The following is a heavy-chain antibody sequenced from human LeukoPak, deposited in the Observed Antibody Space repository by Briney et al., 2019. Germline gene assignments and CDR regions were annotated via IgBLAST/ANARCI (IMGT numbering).Heavy chain of an antibody. CDR1: GYTFTNYG. V-gene: IGHV1-18*01. J-gene: IGHJ3*02. CDR2: TSSYNGKT. Sequence: GASVKVSCKAFGYTFTNYGITWVRQAPGQGLEWMGWTSSYNGKTNYVQKFQGRVAMSAGASTNTAYMELRSLRADDTAVYYCARDPPDSATIWAFDIWGQGTMVTVTS. D-gene: IGHD3-10*01. CDR3: ARDPPDSATIWAFDI.